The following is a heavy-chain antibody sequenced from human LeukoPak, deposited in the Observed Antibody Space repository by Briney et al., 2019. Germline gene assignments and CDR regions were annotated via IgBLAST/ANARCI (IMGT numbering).Heavy chain of an antibody. D-gene: IGHD3-22*01. J-gene: IGHJ4*02. CDR1: GFTFSSYG. CDR3: AKDLNPYYYDSSVDY. CDR2: ISYDGSNK. Sequence: GGSLRLSCAASGFTFSSYGMHWVRQAPGKGLEWVAVISYDGSNKYYADSVKGRFTISRDNSKNTLYLRMNSLRAEDTAVYYCAKDLNPYYYDSSVDYWGQGTLVTVSS. V-gene: IGHV3-30*18.